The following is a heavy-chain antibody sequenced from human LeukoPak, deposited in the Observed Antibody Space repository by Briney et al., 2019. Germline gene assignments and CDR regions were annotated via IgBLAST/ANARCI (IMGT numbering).Heavy chain of an antibody. V-gene: IGHV3-48*01. CDR2: ISSSSII. CDR3: AKNGDRGAYCSGGSCYPYYYYYMDV. D-gene: IGHD2-15*01. Sequence: GGSLRLSCAASGFTFSSYSMNWVRQAPGKGLEWISYISSSSIIYDADSVKGRFTISRDNSKNTLYLQMNSLRAEDTAVYYCAKNGDRGAYCSGGSCYPYYYYYMDVWGKGTTVTISS. CDR1: GFTFSSYS. J-gene: IGHJ6*03.